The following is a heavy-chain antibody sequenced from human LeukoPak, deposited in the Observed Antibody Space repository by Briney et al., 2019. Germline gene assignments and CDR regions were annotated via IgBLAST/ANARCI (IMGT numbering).Heavy chain of an antibody. V-gene: IGHV3-33*01. Sequence: PGRSLRLSCAASGFTLSRYGMHWVRQAPGKGLEWVAVIWNDGRNKYYADSVKGRFTISRDNSKNTLFLQMDSLRAEDTAVYFCARHYHSSTYYNFFDSWGQGTLVTVSS. CDR3: ARHYHSSTYYNFFDS. CDR2: IWNDGRNK. J-gene: IGHJ4*02. CDR1: GFTLSRYG. D-gene: IGHD6-13*01.